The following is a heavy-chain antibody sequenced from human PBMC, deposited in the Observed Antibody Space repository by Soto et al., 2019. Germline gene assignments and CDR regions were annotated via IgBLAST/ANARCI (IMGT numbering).Heavy chain of an antibody. CDR2: ISGTGGST. Sequence: GGSLRLSCAASGFTFSTYAMSWVRQAPGKGLERVSAISGTGGSTYYADSVKGRFTISRDNSKNTLYLQMNSLRAEDTAVYYCAKNWDTTSSSSSHWGQGSLVTVSS. CDR1: GFTFSTYA. J-gene: IGHJ4*02. D-gene: IGHD6-6*01. CDR3: AKNWDTTSSSSSH. V-gene: IGHV3-23*01.